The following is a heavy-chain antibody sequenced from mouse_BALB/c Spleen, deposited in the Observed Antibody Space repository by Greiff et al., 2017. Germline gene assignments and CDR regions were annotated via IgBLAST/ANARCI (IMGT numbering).Heavy chain of an antibody. CDR1: GYSFTGYY. V-gene: IGHV1-31*01. D-gene: IGHD2-10*02. J-gene: IGHJ2*01. Sequence: DVQLQESGPELVKPGASVKISCKASGYSFTGYYMHWVKQSHVKSLEWIGRINPYNGATSYNQNFKDKASLTVDKSSSTAYMELHSLTSEDSAVYYCARGMGLEGYFDYWGQGTTLTVSS. CDR3: ARGMGLEGYFDY. CDR2: INPYNGAT.